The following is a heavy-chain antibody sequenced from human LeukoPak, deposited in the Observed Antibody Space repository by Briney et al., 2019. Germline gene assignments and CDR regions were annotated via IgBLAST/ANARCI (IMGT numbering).Heavy chain of an antibody. Sequence: SETLSLTCAVYGGSFSGYYWSWIRQPPGKGLEWIGEINHSGSTNYNPSLKSRVTISVDTSKNQFSLKLSSVTAADTAVYYCAREDTAMVDHYYYYMDVWGKGTTVTVSS. CDR2: INHSGST. J-gene: IGHJ6*03. CDR3: AREDTAMVDHYYYYMDV. D-gene: IGHD5-18*01. V-gene: IGHV4-34*01. CDR1: GGSFSGYY.